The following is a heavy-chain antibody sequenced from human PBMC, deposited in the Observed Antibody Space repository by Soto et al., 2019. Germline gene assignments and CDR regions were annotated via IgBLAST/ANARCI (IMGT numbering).Heavy chain of an antibody. J-gene: IGHJ4*02. CDR3: ARAGYYGSGSYYNDY. CDR1: GFTFSSYG. Sequence: QVQLVESGGGVVQPGRSLRLSCAASGFTFSSYGMHWVRQAPGKGLEWVAVIWYDGSNKYYADSVKGRFTISRDNSKNTLYLQMYSLRAEDTAVYYCARAGYYGSGSYYNDYWGQGTLVTVSS. D-gene: IGHD3-10*01. CDR2: IWYDGSNK. V-gene: IGHV3-33*01.